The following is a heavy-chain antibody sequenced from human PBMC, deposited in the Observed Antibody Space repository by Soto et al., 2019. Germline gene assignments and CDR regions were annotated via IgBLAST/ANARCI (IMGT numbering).Heavy chain of an antibody. CDR3: ARHIGQLAPLGV. CDR1: GGPISSDTHY. D-gene: IGHD6-6*01. CDR2: VSYIGTT. V-gene: IGHV4-39*01. Sequence: QLHLQESGPGLVKPSETLSLTCSVFGGPISSDTHYWDWIRQPPGKGLEWIGSVSYIGTTYYNPSLKSRLIITVDTSKNQLSLKLNPVTAADTAVYYCARHIGQLAPLGVWGQGTIVTVSS. J-gene: IGHJ3*01.